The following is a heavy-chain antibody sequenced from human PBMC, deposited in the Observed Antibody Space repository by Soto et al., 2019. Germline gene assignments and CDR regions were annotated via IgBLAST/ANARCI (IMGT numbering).Heavy chain of an antibody. J-gene: IGHJ6*02. V-gene: IGHV1-69*13. CDR3: ARGYCSGGNCYSGMDV. Sequence: SVKVSCKASGGTFSTHAIIWVRQAPGHGLEWMGGIIPISGTTYYTQKFQGRVTITADEPTSTAFMELSSLKSEDTAVFYCARGYCSGGNCYSGMDVWGQGTMVTVS. CDR2: IIPISGTT. CDR1: GGTFSTHA. D-gene: IGHD2-15*01.